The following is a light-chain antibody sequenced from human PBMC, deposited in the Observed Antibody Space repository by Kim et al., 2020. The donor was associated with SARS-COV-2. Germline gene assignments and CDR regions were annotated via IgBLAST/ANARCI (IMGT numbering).Light chain of an antibody. V-gene: IGLV3-19*01. CDR2: GKN. CDR3: NSRDSSGNHVV. J-gene: IGLJ2*01. CDR1: SLRSYY. Sequence: SSELTQDPAVSVALGQTVRITCQGDSLRSYYASWXQQKPGQAPVLVIYGKNNRPSGIPDRFSGSSSGNTASLTITGAQAEDVADYYCNSRDSSGNHVVFG.